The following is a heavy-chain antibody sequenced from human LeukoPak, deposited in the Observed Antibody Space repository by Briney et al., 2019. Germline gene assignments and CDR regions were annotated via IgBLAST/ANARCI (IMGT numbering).Heavy chain of an antibody. V-gene: IGHV4-31*03. Sequence: PSQTLSLTCTVSGGSISSGGYYWSWIRQHPGKGLEWIGYIYYSGSTYYNPSLKSRVTISVDTSKNQFSLKLSSVTAADTAVYYCARAPFFDFWTGYYFDYWGQGTLVTVSS. CDR2: IYYSGST. CDR3: ARAPFFDFWTGYYFDY. CDR1: GGSISSGGYY. J-gene: IGHJ4*02. D-gene: IGHD3/OR15-3a*01.